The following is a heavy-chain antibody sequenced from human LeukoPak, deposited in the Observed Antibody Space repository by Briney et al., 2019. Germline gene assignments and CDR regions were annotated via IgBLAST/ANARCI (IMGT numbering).Heavy chain of an antibody. CDR2: ITNDGSST. Sequence: TGGSLRLSCAASGLTFSSHWMHWVRQAPGKGLVWVSRITNDGSSTTYADSVKGRFTISRDNAKNMLYLQVNSLRAEDTAVYYCAKVGDYYGSGSYDYWGQGTLVTVSS. J-gene: IGHJ4*02. V-gene: IGHV3-74*01. CDR1: GLTFSSHW. CDR3: AKVGDYYGSGSYDY. D-gene: IGHD3-10*01.